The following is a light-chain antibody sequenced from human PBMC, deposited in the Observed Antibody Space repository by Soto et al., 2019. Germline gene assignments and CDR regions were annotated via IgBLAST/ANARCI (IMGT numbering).Light chain of an antibody. CDR2: RAS. Sequence: DIQMTQSPSSLSESVGDRVTISCRSSQIISTSLNWYQQKPGTAPRLLISRASIVQTGVPPRFSGSGSGRDFTLIISSLRPEDIGTYFCQQSYSSPWTFGPGTRVEI. CDR3: QQSYSSPWT. J-gene: IGKJ1*01. V-gene: IGKV1-39*01. CDR1: QIISTS.